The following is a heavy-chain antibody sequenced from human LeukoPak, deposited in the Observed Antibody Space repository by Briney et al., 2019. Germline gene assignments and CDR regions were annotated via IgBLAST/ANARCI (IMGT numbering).Heavy chain of an antibody. V-gene: IGHV4-59*12. J-gene: IGHJ3*02. Sequence: SETLSLTCTVSGGSINNYYCSWIRQSPGKALEWIGYIYYSGSTNYNPSLKSRVTISVDTSKNQFSLKLSSVTAADTAVYYCALDTYYYDSRRPDAFDIWGQGTMVTVSS. D-gene: IGHD3-22*01. CDR1: GGSINNYY. CDR2: IYYSGST. CDR3: ALDTYYYDSRRPDAFDI.